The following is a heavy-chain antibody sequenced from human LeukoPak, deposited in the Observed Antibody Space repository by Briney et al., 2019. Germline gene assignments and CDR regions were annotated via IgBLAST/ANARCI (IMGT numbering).Heavy chain of an antibody. CDR1: GFTFSSYS. CDR3: ARNYPDGGGGRYFDWLPVL. J-gene: IGHJ4*02. Sequence: GGSLRLSCAASGFTFSSYSMNWVRQAPGKGLEWVSSISSSSSYIYYADSVKGRFTISRDNAKNSLYLQMNSLRVEDTALYYCARNYPDGGGGRYFDWLPVLWGQGTLVTVSS. V-gene: IGHV3-21*01. CDR2: ISSSSSYI. D-gene: IGHD3-9*01.